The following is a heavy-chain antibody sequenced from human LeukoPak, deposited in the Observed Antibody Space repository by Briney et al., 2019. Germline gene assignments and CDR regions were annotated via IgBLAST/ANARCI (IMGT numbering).Heavy chain of an antibody. Sequence: SETLSLTCTVSGGSISSGGYYWSWIRQHPGKGLEWIGYIYYSGSTYYNPSLKSRVTISVDTSKNQFSLKLSSVTAADTAVYYCARGVVVAATKLSWFDPWGQGTLVTVSS. CDR2: IYYSGST. CDR3: ARGVVVAATKLSWFDP. CDR1: GGSISSGGYY. D-gene: IGHD2-15*01. V-gene: IGHV4-31*03. J-gene: IGHJ5*02.